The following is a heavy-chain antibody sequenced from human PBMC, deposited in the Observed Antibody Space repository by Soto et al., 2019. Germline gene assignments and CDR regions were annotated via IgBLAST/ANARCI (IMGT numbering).Heavy chain of an antibody. D-gene: IGHD3-22*01. CDR3: ARWEGYYDSSGYTVVDYFDY. CDR1: GYSISSGYY. CDR2: IYHSGST. J-gene: IGHJ4*02. Sequence: PSETLSLTCAVSGYSISSGYYWGWIRQPPGKGLEWIGSIYHSGSTYYNPSLKSRVTISVDTSKNQFSLKLSSVTAADTAVYYCARWEGYYDSSGYTVVDYFDYWGQGTLVTVSS. V-gene: IGHV4-38-2*01.